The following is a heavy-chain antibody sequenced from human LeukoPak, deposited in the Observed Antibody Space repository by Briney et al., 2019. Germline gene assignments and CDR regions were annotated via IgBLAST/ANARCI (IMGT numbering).Heavy chain of an antibody. D-gene: IGHD3-10*01. CDR1: GLTFSSYW. Sequence: GGSLRLSCAASGLTFSSYWMSWVRQAPGKGLEWVANIKQDGSEKYYVDSVKGRFTISRDNSKNTLFLHMNSLRAEDTAVYSCAKGYYGSGSYGWFDYWGQGTLVTVSS. V-gene: IGHV3-7*03. J-gene: IGHJ4*02. CDR2: IKQDGSEK. CDR3: AKGYYGSGSYGWFDY.